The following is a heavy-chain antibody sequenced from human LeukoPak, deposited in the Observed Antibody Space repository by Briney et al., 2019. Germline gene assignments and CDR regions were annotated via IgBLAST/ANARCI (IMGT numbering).Heavy chain of an antibody. V-gene: IGHV3-7*04. CDR2: IKQDGNEE. Sequence: GGSLRLSCAASGFTFSSYWMSWVRQAPGKGLEWVANIKQDGNEEYYVDSVKGRFTISRDNAKNSLYLQMNSLRAEDTAVYYCARGQSQMARGDFDYWGQGTLVTVSS. CDR1: GFTFSSYW. J-gene: IGHJ4*02. D-gene: IGHD5-24*01. CDR3: ARGQSQMARGDFDY.